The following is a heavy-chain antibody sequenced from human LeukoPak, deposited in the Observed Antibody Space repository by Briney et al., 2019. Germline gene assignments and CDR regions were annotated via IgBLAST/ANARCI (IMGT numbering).Heavy chain of an antibody. CDR1: GFTFSSHG. CDR2: ISYDGSNT. CDR3: AKDRGYCSGGSCLYFDY. V-gene: IGHV3-30*18. D-gene: IGHD2-15*01. J-gene: IGHJ4*02. Sequence: GRSLRLSCAASGFTFSSHGMHWVRQAPGKGLEWVAVISYDGSNTYYADSVKGRFTISRDTSKNTLYLQMNSLRAEDTAVYYCAKDRGYCSGGSCLYFDYWGQGTLVTVSS.